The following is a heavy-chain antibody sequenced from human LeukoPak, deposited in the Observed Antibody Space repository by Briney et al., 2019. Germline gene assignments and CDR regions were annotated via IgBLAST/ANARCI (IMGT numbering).Heavy chain of an antibody. CDR1: GFTFSSYA. CDR2: ISYDGSNK. D-gene: IGHD1-1*01. V-gene: IGHV3-30*04. J-gene: IGHJ4*02. Sequence: GGSLRLSCAASGFTFSSYAMHWVRQAPGKGLEWVAVISYDGSNKYYADSVKGRFTISRDNSKNTLYLQMNSLRAGDTAVYYCARDLERVFDYWGQGTLVTVSS. CDR3: ARDLERVFDY.